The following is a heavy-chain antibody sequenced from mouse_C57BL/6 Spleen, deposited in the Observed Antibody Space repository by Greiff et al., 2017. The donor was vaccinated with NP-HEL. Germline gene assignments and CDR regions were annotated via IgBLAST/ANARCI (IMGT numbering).Heavy chain of an antibody. Sequence: QVQLQQPGAELVRPGSSVKLSCKASGYTFTSYWMHWVKQRPIQGLEWIGNIDPSDSETHYNQKFKDKATLTVDKSSSTAYMQLSSLTSEDSAVYYCATFNITTVVATPYWYFDVWGTGTTVTVSS. J-gene: IGHJ1*03. CDR2: IDPSDSET. CDR1: GYTFTSYW. D-gene: IGHD1-1*01. V-gene: IGHV1-52*01. CDR3: ATFNITTVVATPYWYFDV.